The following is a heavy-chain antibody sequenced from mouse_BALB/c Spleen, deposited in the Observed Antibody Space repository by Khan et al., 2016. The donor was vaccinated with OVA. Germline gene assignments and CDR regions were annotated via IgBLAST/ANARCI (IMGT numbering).Heavy chain of an antibody. D-gene: IGHD1-3*01. CDR1: GFTFSSFA. V-gene: IGHV5-9-3*01. J-gene: IGHJ3*01. CDR2: INSDGTYT. Sequence: EVELVESGGGLVKPGGSLNLSCAASGFTFSSFAMSWVRQTPEKRLEWVATINSDGTYTYYPDSVKGRFTISRDNAKNTLYLQMNSLRSEDTAMYYCARHNFGPFVYWGQGTLVTVSA. CDR3: ARHNFGPFVY.